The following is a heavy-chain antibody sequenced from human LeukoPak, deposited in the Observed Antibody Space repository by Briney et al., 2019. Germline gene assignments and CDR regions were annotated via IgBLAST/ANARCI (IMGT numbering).Heavy chain of an antibody. CDR2: IIPIFGTA. CDR1: GGTFSSYA. Sequence: SVKVSCKASGGTFSSYAISWVRQAPGQWLEWMGGIIPIFGTANYAQKFQGRVTITADESTSTAYMELSSLRSEDTAVYYCARGSKSGVSYYYYMDVWGKGTTVTVSS. J-gene: IGHJ6*03. V-gene: IGHV1-69*13. CDR3: ARGSKSGVSYYYYMDV.